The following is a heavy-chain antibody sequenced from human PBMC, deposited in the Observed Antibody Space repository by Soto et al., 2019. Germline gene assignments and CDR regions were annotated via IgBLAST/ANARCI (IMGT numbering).Heavy chain of an antibody. V-gene: IGHV1-18*04. D-gene: IGHD6-13*01. Sequence: AAVKVSCKASGYTFTSYGISWVRQAPGQGLEWMGWISAYNGNTNYAQKLQGRVTMTTDTSTSTAYMELRSLRSDDTAVYYCARVASYSSSWYGPYYYYGMDVWGQGTTVTVSS. J-gene: IGHJ6*02. CDR2: ISAYNGNT. CDR3: ARVASYSSSWYGPYYYYGMDV. CDR1: GYTFTSYG.